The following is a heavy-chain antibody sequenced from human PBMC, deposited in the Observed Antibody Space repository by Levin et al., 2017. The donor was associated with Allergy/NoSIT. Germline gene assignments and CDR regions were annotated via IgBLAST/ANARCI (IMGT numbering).Heavy chain of an antibody. D-gene: IGHD3-16*01. V-gene: IGHV5-51*01. CDR1: GYTFPIHW. Sequence: GGSLRLSCKTSGYTFPIHWIGWVRQMPGKGLEWMGVIYPGDSDARYSPSFQGQVTFSVDKSSTTAHLQWSSLKASDTAIYYCARRLAGGGDLFDMWGQGTRVIVSS. CDR3: ARRLAGGGDLFDM. CDR2: IYPGDSDA. J-gene: IGHJ3*02.